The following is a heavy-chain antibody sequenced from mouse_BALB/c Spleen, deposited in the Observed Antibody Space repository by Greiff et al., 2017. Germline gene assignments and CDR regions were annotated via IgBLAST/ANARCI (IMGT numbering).Heavy chain of an antibody. V-gene: IGHV5-12-2*01. CDR3: ARLGRGFAY. D-gene: IGHD4-1*01. CDR2: ISNGGGST. Sequence: EVQLMESGGGLVQPGGSLKLSCAASGFTFSSYTMSWVRQTPEKRLEWVAYISNGGGSTYYPDTVKGRFTIARDNAKNTLYLQLSSLKSEDTAMYYCARLGRGFAYWGQGTLVTVSA. J-gene: IGHJ3*01. CDR1: GFTFSSYT.